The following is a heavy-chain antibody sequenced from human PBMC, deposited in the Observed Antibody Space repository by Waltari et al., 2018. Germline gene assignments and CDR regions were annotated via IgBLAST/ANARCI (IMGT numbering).Heavy chain of an antibody. CDR1: GGSFSGYY. CDR2: INHSGST. Sequence: QVQLQQWGAGLWKPSETLSLTCAGYGGSFSGYYWSWIRQPPGKGLEWIGEINHSGSTNYNPSLKSRVTISVDTSKNQFSLKLSSVTAADTAVYYCARVPSTWFDPWGQGTLVTVSS. CDR3: ARVPSTWFDP. J-gene: IGHJ5*02. V-gene: IGHV4-34*01.